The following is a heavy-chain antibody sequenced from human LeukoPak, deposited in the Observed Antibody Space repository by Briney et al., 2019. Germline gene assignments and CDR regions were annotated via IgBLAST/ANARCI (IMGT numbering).Heavy chain of an antibody. J-gene: IGHJ6*04. CDR1: GYTFINYW. V-gene: IGHV5-51*01. Sequence: GESLKISCKGSGYTFINYWIGWVRQMPGKGLEGMGIIYPGDSDTRYSPSCQGQVTISADKSISTAYLQWNSLRASDTAMYYCVRYGRDYDILTGYYILGMDVWGKGTTVIVSS. CDR2: IYPGDSDT. D-gene: IGHD3-9*01. CDR3: VRYGRDYDILTGYYILGMDV.